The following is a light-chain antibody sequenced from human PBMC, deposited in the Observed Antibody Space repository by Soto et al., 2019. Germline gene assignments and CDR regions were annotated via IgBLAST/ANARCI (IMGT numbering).Light chain of an antibody. CDR1: SSDVGGYKY. CDR3: SSYTSGSTYV. J-gene: IGLJ1*01. V-gene: IGLV2-14*01. CDR2: EVS. Sequence: QSALTQPASVSGSPGQSITISCTGTSSDVGGYKYVSWFQQHPGKAPKLMIFEVSNRPSGVSNCFSGSKSGNTASLTISGLQAEDEADYYCSSYTSGSTYVFGTGTKLTVL.